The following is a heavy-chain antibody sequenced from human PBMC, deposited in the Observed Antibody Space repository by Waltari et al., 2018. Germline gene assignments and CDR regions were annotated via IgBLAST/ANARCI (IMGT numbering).Heavy chain of an antibody. Sequence: QLQLQESGPALVKPSETLSLTCTVSGDSISSSGYFWGWIRQSPGKGLEWIGSIYYTGRTYYDPSLMSRGTISADTSKNQFSRNLSSVTAAETAVFYCARFSKSANWCDPWGQGTLVTVAS. CDR2: IYYTGRT. D-gene: IGHD3-3*02. J-gene: IGHJ5*02. V-gene: IGHV4-39*01. CDR1: GDSISSSGYF. CDR3: ARFSKSANWCDP.